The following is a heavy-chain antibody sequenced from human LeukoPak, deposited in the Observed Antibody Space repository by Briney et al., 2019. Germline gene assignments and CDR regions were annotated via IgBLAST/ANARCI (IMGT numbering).Heavy chain of an antibody. D-gene: IGHD2-2*01. J-gene: IGHJ4*02. CDR1: GFTFNIFE. V-gene: IGHV3-48*03. CDR3: ARETDSTLFDY. Sequence: PGGSLRLSCAASGFTFNIFEMNWVRQAPGKGLEWVSYISSSGTTIYYADSVKGRFTISRDNAKNSLYLQMNSLRAEDTAVYCCARETDSTLFDYWGQGTLVTVSS. CDR2: ISSSGTTI.